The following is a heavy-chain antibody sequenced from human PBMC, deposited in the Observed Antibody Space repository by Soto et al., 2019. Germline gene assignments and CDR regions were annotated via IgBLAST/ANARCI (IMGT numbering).Heavy chain of an antibody. J-gene: IGHJ4*02. CDR1: GGSISSSNW. CDR2: IYHSGST. V-gene: IGHV4-4*02. D-gene: IGHD6-13*01. Sequence: SETLSLSCTVSGGSISSSNWWGWVRQPPGKGLEWIGEIYHSGSTNYNPSLKSRVTTSVDKSKNQFSLKLSSVTAADTAVYYCARHGSSWSVFGYWDQGSLVTVSS. CDR3: ARHGSSWSVFGY.